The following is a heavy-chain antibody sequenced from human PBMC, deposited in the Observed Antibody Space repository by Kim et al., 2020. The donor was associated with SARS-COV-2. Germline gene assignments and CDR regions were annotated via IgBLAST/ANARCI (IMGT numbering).Heavy chain of an antibody. D-gene: IGHD2-2*01. J-gene: IGHJ6*03. CDR3: ARRGYCSGTSCLYEYYYYMDV. V-gene: IGHV4-4*02. CDR1: GGSISSSNW. CDR2: IYHNGNT. Sequence: SETLSLTCAVSGGSISSSNWWCWVRQPPGKGLEWIGEIYHNGNTNYNPSLKSRVTISVDKSKNQFSLKLTSVTAADTAVYYCARRGYCSGTSCLYEYYYYMDVWGKGTAVTVSS.